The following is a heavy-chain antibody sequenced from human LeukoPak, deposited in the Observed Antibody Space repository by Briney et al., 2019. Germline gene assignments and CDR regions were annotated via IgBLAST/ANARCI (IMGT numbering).Heavy chain of an antibody. CDR2: INHSGST. J-gene: IGHJ5*02. D-gene: IGHD2-2*01. Sequence: SETLSLTCAVYGGSFSGYYWSWIRQPPGKGLEWIGEINHSGSTNYNPSLKSRVTISVDTSKNQFSLKLSSVTAADTAVYYCARGLGKYQLLKNWFDPWGQGILVTVSS. CDR1: GGSFSGYY. CDR3: ARGLGKYQLLKNWFDP. V-gene: IGHV4-34*01.